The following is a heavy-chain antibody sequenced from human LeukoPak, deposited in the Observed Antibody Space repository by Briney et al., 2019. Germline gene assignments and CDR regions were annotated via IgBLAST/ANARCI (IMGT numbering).Heavy chain of an antibody. V-gene: IGHV3-43*02. CDR1: GITFDNYA. D-gene: IGHD1-26*01. J-gene: IGHJ4*02. CDR2: ISEDGGST. Sequence: GGSLRLSCAASGITFDNYAMHWVRQAPGKGLEWVSLISEDGGSTYYTDSVKGRFTISRDNSKNSLYLQMNSLRTEDTALYYCAKVVGATHYFDYWGQGTLVTVSS. CDR3: AKVVGATHYFDY.